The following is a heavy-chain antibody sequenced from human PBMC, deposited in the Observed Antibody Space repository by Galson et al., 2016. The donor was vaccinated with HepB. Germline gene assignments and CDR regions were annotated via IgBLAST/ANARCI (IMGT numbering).Heavy chain of an antibody. Sequence: SETLSLTCSVSGGSVSGGSFYWSWIRRPPGKGLEWIAYMHYRGSTNYSPSLKSRVTMSVDTSRNQFVLRLSSVTAADTAVYYCARELPLGSYVLRDFEGPAAGFDTWGQGILVTVSS. CDR1: GGSVSGGSFY. CDR3: ARELPLGSYVLRDFEGPAAGFDT. V-gene: IGHV4-61*01. D-gene: IGHD3-9*01. J-gene: IGHJ5*02. CDR2: MHYRGST.